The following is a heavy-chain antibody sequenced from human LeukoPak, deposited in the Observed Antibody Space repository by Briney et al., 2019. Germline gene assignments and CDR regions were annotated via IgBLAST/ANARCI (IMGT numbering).Heavy chain of an antibody. CDR1: GDSISSNY. J-gene: IGHJ4*02. V-gene: IGHV4-59*01. D-gene: IGHD3-3*01. CDR2: FYYSGGT. CDR3: ANRDGVY. Sequence: SETLSLTCSVSGDSISSNYWTWIRQPPGKGLEWIGHFYYSGGTNYNPSLKSRVTISADTAKNQFSLKLTSVTAADTAVYYCANRDGVYWGQGIQVTVSS.